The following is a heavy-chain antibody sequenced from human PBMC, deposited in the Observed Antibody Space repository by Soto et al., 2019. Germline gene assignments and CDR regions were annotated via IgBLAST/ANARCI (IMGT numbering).Heavy chain of an antibody. CDR2: IYHSGST. J-gene: IGHJ4*02. Sequence: SETLCLTCAVSGGSIGSGGSSWSWIRQPPGKGLEWIGYIYHSGSTYYNPSLKSRVTISVDRSKNQFSLKLSSVTAADTAVYYCARAGDSSGPVALGYWGQGTLVTVS. CDR1: GGSIGSGGSS. D-gene: IGHD6-19*01. CDR3: ARAGDSSGPVALGY. V-gene: IGHV4-30-2*01.